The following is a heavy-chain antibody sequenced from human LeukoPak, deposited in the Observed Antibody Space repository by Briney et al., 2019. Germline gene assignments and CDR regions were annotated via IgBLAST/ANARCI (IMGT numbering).Heavy chain of an antibody. D-gene: IGHD6-19*01. CDR2: IIPILGIA. CDR1: GGTFSSYA. V-gene: IGHV1-69*04. J-gene: IGHJ4*02. Sequence: SVKVSCKASGGTFSSYAISWVRQAPGQGLEWMGRIIPILGIANYAQKFQGRVTITADKSTSTAYMELSSLRSEDTAVYYCARHEAVAGTLDYWGQGTLVTVSS. CDR3: ARHEAVAGTLDY.